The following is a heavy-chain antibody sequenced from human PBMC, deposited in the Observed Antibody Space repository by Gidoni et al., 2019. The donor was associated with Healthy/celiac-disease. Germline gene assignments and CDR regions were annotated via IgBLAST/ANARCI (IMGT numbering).Heavy chain of an antibody. Sequence: QVQLQESGPGLVKPSQTLSLTCTVSGGSISSGDYYWSWIRQPPGKGLEWIGYIYYSGSTYYNPSLKSRVTISVDTSKNQFSLKLSSVTAADTAVYYCARDGSWSCSSTSCYMNNWFDPWGQGTLVTVSS. V-gene: IGHV4-30-4*01. CDR2: IYYSGST. J-gene: IGHJ5*02. CDR3: ARDGSWSCSSTSCYMNNWFDP. D-gene: IGHD2-2*02. CDR1: GGSISSGDYY.